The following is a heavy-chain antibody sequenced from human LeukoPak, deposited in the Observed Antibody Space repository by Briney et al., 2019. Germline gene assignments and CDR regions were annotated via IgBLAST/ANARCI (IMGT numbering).Heavy chain of an antibody. Sequence: GGSLRLSCAASGFTFSSYSMNWVRQAPGKGLEWVSSISSSSSYIYYADSVKGRFTISRDNAKNSLYLQMNSLRAEDTAVYYCARGNRGVTTVTTVDYWGQGTLVTVSS. D-gene: IGHD4-17*01. J-gene: IGHJ4*02. CDR2: ISSSSSYI. CDR3: ARGNRGVTTVTTVDY. V-gene: IGHV3-21*01. CDR1: GFTFSSYS.